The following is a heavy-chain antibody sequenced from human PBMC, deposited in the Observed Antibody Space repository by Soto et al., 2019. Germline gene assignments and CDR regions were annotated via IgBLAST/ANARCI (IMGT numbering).Heavy chain of an antibody. V-gene: IGHV4-59*01. J-gene: IGHJ6*02. CDR3: ARVRRYYYGSGTAYYGMDV. CDR2: IYYSGST. CDR1: GGSISSYY. Sequence: NPSETLSLTCTVSGGSISSYYWSWIRQPPGKGLEWIGYIYYSGSTNYNPSLKSRVTISVDTSKNQFSLKLSSVTAADTAVYYCARVRRYYYGSGTAYYGMDVWGQGTTVTVSS. D-gene: IGHD3-10*01.